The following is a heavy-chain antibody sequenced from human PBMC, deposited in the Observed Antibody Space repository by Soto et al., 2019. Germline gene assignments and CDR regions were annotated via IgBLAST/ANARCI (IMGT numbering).Heavy chain of an antibody. V-gene: IGHV1-2*02. J-gene: IGHJ6*02. D-gene: IGHD3-3*01. Sequence: ASVQVSCKASGYTFTGYYMHWVRQAPGQGLEWMGWINPNSGGTNYAQKFQGRVTMTRDTSISTAYMELSRLRSDDTAVYYCARDYXVTYYDFWSGYLSGMDVWGQGTTVTVSS. CDR3: ARDYXVTYYDFWSGYLSGMDV. CDR1: GYTFTGYY. CDR2: INPNSGGT.